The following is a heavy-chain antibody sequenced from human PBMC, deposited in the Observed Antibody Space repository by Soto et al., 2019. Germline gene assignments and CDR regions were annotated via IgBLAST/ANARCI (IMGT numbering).Heavy chain of an antibody. J-gene: IGHJ6*02. Sequence: PGESLKISCKGSGYSFTSYWIGWVRQMPGKGLEWMGIIYPGDSDTRYSPSFQGQVTISADKSISTAYLQWSSLKASDTAMYYCARLVSSSSGWHYYYYGMDVWGQGTTVTVSS. D-gene: IGHD6-6*01. V-gene: IGHV5-51*01. CDR1: GYSFTSYW. CDR3: ARLVSSSSGWHYYYYGMDV. CDR2: IYPGDSDT.